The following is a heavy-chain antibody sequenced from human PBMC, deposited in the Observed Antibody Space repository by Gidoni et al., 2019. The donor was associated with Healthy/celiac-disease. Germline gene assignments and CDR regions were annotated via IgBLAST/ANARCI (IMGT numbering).Heavy chain of an antibody. J-gene: IGHJ5*02. D-gene: IGHD4-17*01. CDR2: ISSSSSYI. V-gene: IGHV3-21*01. CDR3: ARAAYGDYSWFDP. Sequence: EVQLVESGGGLVKPGGSLRLSCAASGFTFSSYSMNWVRQAPGKGLEWVSSISSSSSYIYYADSVKGRFTISRDNAKNSLYLQMNSLRAEDTAVYYCARAAYGDYSWFDPWGQGTLVTVSS. CDR1: GFTFSSYS.